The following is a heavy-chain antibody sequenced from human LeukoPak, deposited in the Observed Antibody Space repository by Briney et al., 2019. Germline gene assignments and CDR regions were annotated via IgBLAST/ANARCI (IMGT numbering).Heavy chain of an antibody. CDR3: ARVFLYYMDV. D-gene: IGHD3-10*02. V-gene: IGHV3-48*03. CDR2: ISSSGSTI. J-gene: IGHJ6*03. CDR1: GFTFSTYE. Sequence: GGSLRLSCAASGFTFSTYEMNWVRQAPGKGLEWVSSISSSGSTIYYADSVKGRFTISRDNAKNSLYLQMNSLRAEDTAVYYCARVFLYYMDVWGKGTTVTISS.